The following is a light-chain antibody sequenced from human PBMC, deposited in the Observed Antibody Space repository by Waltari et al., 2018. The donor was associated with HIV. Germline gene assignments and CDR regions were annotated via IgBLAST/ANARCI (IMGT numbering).Light chain of an antibody. CDR2: EVS. CDR3: ASYAGHDRFVL. V-gene: IGLV2-8*01. CDR1: SGDIGNYDY. J-gene: IGLJ2*01. Sequence: QPALIQPPSASGSPGQSVTISCTGTSGDIGNYDYVSWYQQHPGKAQIIIYEVSQRSSGVPDRFSGSKSGNTASLTVSGLQAEDEADYYCASYAGHDRFVLLGGGTKVTVL.